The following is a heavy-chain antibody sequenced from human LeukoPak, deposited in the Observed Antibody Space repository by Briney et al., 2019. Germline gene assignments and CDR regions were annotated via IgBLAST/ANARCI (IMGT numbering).Heavy chain of an antibody. D-gene: IGHD5-12*01. J-gene: IGHJ4*02. CDR3: ARDRERVVATMGYY. V-gene: IGHV1-46*01. CDR1: GYSLTGYY. CDR2: INPSGGGT. Sequence: ASVKVSCKASGYSLTGYYIHWVRQAPGQGLEWMGLINPSGGGTSYPQKLQGRVTMTTDTSTSTAYMELRSLRTDDTAVYYCARDRERVVATMGYYWGQGTLVTVSS.